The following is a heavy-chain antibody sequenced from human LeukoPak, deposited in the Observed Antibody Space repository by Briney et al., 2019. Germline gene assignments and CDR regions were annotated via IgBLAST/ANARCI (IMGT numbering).Heavy chain of an antibody. V-gene: IGHV3-53*01. CDR3: TTEYNFNYYDSSGYYY. CDR1: GFTVSSNY. Sequence: PGGSLRLSCAASGFTVSSNYMSWVRQAPGKGLEWVSIIYSSGSTYYADSVKGRFTISRDNSKNTLYLQMNSLKTEDTVVYYCTTEYNFNYYDSSGYYYWGQGTLVTVSS. CDR2: IYSSGST. J-gene: IGHJ4*02. D-gene: IGHD3-22*01.